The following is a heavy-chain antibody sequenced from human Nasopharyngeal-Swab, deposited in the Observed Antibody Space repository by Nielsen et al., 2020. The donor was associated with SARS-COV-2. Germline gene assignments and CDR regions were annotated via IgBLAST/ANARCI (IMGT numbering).Heavy chain of an antibody. Sequence: WIRQPPGKGLEWIGEINHSGSTNYNPSLKSRVTISVDTFKNQFSLKLSSVTAADTAVYYCARDRTIFGVVQGWFDPWGQGTLVTVSS. CDR2: INHSGST. J-gene: IGHJ5*02. CDR3: ARDRTIFGVVQGWFDP. D-gene: IGHD3-3*01. V-gene: IGHV4-34*01.